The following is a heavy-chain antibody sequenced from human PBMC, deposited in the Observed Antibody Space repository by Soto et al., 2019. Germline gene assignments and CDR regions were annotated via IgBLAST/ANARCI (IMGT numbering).Heavy chain of an antibody. CDR2: IIRIFGTA. Sequence: QVQLVQSGAEVKKPGSSVKVSCKASGGTFSSYAISWVRQAPGQGLEWMGGIIRIFGTADYAQKFQGRVTITADEATSTAYMELSRLRSEDTAVYYCATPPAGYYYYGMDVWGQGTTVTVSS. V-gene: IGHV1-69*12. CDR3: ATPPAGYYYYGMDV. J-gene: IGHJ6*02. CDR1: GGTFSSYA.